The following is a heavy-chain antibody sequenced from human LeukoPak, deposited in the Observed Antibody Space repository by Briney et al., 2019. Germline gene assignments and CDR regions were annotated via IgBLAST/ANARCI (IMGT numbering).Heavy chain of an antibody. D-gene: IGHD5-18*01. CDR3: ARARGNTYGYFEY. CDR2: INGDASST. CDR1: GLTLSGYW. V-gene: IGHV3-74*01. Sequence: GGSLRLSCAASGLTLSGYWMHWVRHAPGTGLVWVSRINGDASSTSYADSVKGRFTISRDNAKSTLYLQMNSLRVEDTAVYYCARARGNTYGYFEYWGQGTLVTVSS. J-gene: IGHJ4*02.